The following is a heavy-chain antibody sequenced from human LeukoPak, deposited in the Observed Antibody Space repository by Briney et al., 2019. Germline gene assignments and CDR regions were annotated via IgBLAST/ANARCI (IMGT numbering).Heavy chain of an antibody. D-gene: IGHD3-3*01. CDR2: IRYDGSNK. CDR1: GFTFSSYG. CDR3: AKDRAIYDFWSGYGYFQH. J-gene: IGHJ1*01. Sequence: GGSLRLSCAASGFTFSSYGMHWVRQAPGKGLEWVAFIRYDGSNKYYADSLKGRFTISRDNSKNTLYLQMNSLRAEDTAVYYCAKDRAIYDFWSGYGYFQHWGQGTLVTVSS. V-gene: IGHV3-30*02.